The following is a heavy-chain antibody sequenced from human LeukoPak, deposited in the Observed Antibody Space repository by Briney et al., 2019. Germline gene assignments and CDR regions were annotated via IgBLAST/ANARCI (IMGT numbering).Heavy chain of an antibody. V-gene: IGHV4-34*01. J-gene: IGHJ4*02. CDR2: INHSGST. Sequence: SETLSLTCAIYGGSFSGYYWSWIRQPPGKGLEWIGEINHSGSTNYNPSLKSRVTISVDTSKNRFSLKLSSVTAADTAVYYCARGGDVVVTAISFFDYWGQGTLVTVSS. D-gene: IGHD2-21*02. CDR3: ARGGDVVVTAISFFDY. CDR1: GGSFSGYY.